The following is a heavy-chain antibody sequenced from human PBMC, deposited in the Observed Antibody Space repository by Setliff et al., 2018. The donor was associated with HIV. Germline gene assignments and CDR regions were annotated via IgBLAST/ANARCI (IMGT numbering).Heavy chain of an antibody. D-gene: IGHD2-15*01. CDR3: ARGHVVGTSRSFDL. J-gene: IGHJ4*01. CDR1: GASIRSGLNY. V-gene: IGHV4-61*09. CDR2: IYSGGTT. Sequence: SETLSLTCSVSGASIRSGLNYWTWIRQPAGKGLEWIEHIYSGGTTNYNPSLKRRVTISVDMSKNHFSLNLTTVSAADTAVYYCARGHVVGTSRSFDLWGRGNLVTVSS.